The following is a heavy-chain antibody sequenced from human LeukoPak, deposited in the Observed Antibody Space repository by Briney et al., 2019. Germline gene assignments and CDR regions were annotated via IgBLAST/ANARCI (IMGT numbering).Heavy chain of an antibody. CDR2: INTHNGNT. D-gene: IGHD3-10*01. CDR3: VAHYASGSLDY. V-gene: IGHV1-18*01. J-gene: IGHJ4*02. Sequence: ASVKVSCKTSGYPFNTYVIIWVRQAPGQGLESMGWINTHNGNTNYAQKFQGRVTMTTDRPTSTAYMELTSLRNDDPAVYYCVAHYASGSLDYWGQGTLVTVSS. CDR1: GYPFNTYV.